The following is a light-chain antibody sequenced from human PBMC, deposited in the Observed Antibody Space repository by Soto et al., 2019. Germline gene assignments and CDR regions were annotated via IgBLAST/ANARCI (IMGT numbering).Light chain of an antibody. CDR2: DTS. CDR1: QSVSNNY. Sequence: EIVLTQSPGTLSLSPGERATLSCRASQSVSNNYLAWFQQTPGQAPRLLIYDTSRRATGIPDRFSGSGSGTDFTLTISRLEPEDSAMYYCQQYGISPRTFGQGTKVEIK. V-gene: IGKV3-20*01. CDR3: QQYGISPRT. J-gene: IGKJ1*01.